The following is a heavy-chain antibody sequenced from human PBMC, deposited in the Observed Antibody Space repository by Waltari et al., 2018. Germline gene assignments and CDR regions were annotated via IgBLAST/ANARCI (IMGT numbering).Heavy chain of an antibody. Sequence: QVQLQQWGAGLLKPSETLSLTCAVYGGSFSGYYWSWIRQPPGKGLEWIGEIKHSGSTNDYPSIKSRVTIPVYTSKNQFSLKLSSVTAAGTAVYYCARWYYYGSGSYPRYFDYWGQGTLVTVSS. V-gene: IGHV4-34*01. D-gene: IGHD3-10*01. CDR1: GGSFSGYY. CDR3: ARWYYYGSGSYPRYFDY. J-gene: IGHJ4*02. CDR2: IKHSGST.